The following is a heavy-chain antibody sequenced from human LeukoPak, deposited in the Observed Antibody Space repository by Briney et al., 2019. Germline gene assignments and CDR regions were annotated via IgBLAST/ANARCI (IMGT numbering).Heavy chain of an antibody. CDR3: ARHRRGYGMDV. CDR2: IYYGGST. Sequence: SETLSLTCTVSGGSINGYYWSWIRQPPGKGLEWIGYIYYGGSTNYSPSLKSRVTISLDMSQNQFSLRLTSVTAADTAVYYCARHRRGYGMDVWGQGTTVTVSS. D-gene: IGHD3-10*01. V-gene: IGHV4-59*08. CDR1: GGSINGYY. J-gene: IGHJ6*02.